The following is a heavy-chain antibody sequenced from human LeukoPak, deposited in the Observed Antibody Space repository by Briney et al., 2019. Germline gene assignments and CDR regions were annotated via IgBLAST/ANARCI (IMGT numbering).Heavy chain of an antibody. V-gene: IGHV3-23*01. CDR2: NSGSGDKT. CDR3: AKDTTAWWYHRAYMNV. J-gene: IGHJ6*03. CDR1: GFSLSTYA. Sequence: GSLRLSCAASGFSLSTYALSWVRQAPGGGLEWVAANSGSGDKTYHADSVKGRFTISKDNSENRLSLQMDSLRAEDTAVYFCAKDTTAWWYHRAYMNVWGKGTTVTVSS. D-gene: IGHD2-15*01.